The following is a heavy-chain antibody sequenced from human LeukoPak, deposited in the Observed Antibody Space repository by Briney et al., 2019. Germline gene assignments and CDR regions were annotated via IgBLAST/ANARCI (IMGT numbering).Heavy chain of an antibody. CDR2: ISSSSSTI. V-gene: IGHV3-48*04. CDR1: GFTFSSYS. J-gene: IGHJ4*02. Sequence: GGSLRLSCAASGFTFSSYSMNWVRQAPGKGLEWVSYISSSSSTIYYADSVKGRFTISRDNAKNSLYLQMNSLRAEDTAVYYCATTAGFCGGDCYSDFVDYWGQGTLVTVSS. CDR3: ATTAGFCGGDCYSDFVDY. D-gene: IGHD2-21*02.